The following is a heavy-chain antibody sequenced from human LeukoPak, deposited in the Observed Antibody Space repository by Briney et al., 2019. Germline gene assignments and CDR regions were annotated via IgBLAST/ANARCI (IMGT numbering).Heavy chain of an antibody. CDR3: ARDPSITMVRGVIINYGMDV. CDR2: IWSDGSNK. J-gene: IGHJ6*02. CDR1: GFTFGSYG. D-gene: IGHD3-10*01. Sequence: PGRSLRLSCAASGFTFGSYGMHWVRQAPGKGLEWVAAIWSDGSNKYYADSVKGRFTISRDNSKNTLYLQMNSLRAEDTAVYYCARDPSITMVRGVIINYGMDVWGQGTTVTVSS. V-gene: IGHV3-33*01.